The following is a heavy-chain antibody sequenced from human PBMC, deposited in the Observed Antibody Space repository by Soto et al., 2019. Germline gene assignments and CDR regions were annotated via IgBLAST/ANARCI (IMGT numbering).Heavy chain of an antibody. J-gene: IGHJ4*02. CDR1: GGSFSGYY. CDR3: ARGPGEQWLVNLDY. CDR2: INHSGST. Sequence: QVQLQQWGAGLLKPSETLSLTCAVYGGSFSGYYWSWIRQPPGKGLEWIGEINHSGSTNYNPSLKSRVTISVETSKNQFSLKLSSVTAADTAVYYCARGPGEQWLVNLDYWGQGTLVTVSS. V-gene: IGHV4-34*01. D-gene: IGHD6-19*01.